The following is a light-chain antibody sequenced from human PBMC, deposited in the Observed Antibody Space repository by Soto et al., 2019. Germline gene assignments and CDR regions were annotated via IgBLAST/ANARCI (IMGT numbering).Light chain of an antibody. Sequence: QSVLTQPPSVSEAPGQKVTISCSGSSSNIGNNYVSWYQQLPGTAPKLLIYANNKRPSGIPDRFSVSKSGTSATLGITGLQTGDEADYYCGTWDSSLCAVVFGGGTKLTVL. CDR1: SSNIGNNY. V-gene: IGLV1-51*01. J-gene: IGLJ2*01. CDR2: ANN. CDR3: GTWDSSLCAVV.